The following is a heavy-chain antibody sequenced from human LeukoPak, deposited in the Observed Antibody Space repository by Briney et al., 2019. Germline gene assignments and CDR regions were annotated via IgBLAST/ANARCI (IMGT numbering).Heavy chain of an antibody. J-gene: IGHJ4*02. CDR3: SKDSQPSSYGNIDQ. CDR2: ISYNSGTI. Sequence: GGSLRLSCAASGFTFDDYAMHWVRQAPGKGLEWVSGISYNSGTIGYVDSVKGRFTISRDNAKNSVYLQMNSLRVEDTAFYYCSKDSQPSSYGNIDQWGQGTLVTVSP. V-gene: IGHV3-9*01. CDR1: GFTFDDYA. D-gene: IGHD5-18*01.